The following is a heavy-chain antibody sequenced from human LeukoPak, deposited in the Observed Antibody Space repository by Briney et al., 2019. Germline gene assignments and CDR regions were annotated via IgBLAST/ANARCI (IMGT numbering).Heavy chain of an antibody. CDR2: TYWNDDK. Sequence: SGPTLVKPTQTLTLTCTFSGFSLSTSGVGVGWIRQPPGKALEWLALTYWNDDKRYSPSLKRRLTITKDTSKNQVVLTMTNMDPVDTATYYCAHRRMRLSYSANWVYNWFDRWGQGILVTVSS. J-gene: IGHJ5*02. D-gene: IGHD5-12*01. CDR1: GFSLSTSGVG. CDR3: AHRRMRLSYSANWVYNWFDR. V-gene: IGHV2-5*01.